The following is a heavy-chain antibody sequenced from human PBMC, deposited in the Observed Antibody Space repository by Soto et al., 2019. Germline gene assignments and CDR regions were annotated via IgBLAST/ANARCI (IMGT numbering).Heavy chain of an antibody. CDR1: GFTFPNSA. V-gene: IGHV1-58*01. CDR3: VAELYSGGGCCSFDF. CDR2: IIVASGRT. Sequence: SVKVSCKTSGFTFPNSAVQWVRQARGQRLEWIGWIIVASGRTNYAREVQERVTISRDTSTSTAYMELSGLRSEDTAVYYCVAELYSGGGCCSFDFWGQGTMVTVSS. J-gene: IGHJ3*01. D-gene: IGHD2-21*02.